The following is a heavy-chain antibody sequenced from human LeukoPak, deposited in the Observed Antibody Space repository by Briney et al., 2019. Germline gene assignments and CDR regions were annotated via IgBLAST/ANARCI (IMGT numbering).Heavy chain of an antibody. V-gene: IGHV4-30-4*01. CDR1: GGSISSGDYY. CDR2: IYYSGST. CDR3: ARGRGELLQGFDY. D-gene: IGHD1-26*01. J-gene: IGHJ4*02. Sequence: PSETLSLTCTVSGGSISSGDYYWSWLRQPPGKGLEWIGYIYYSGSTYYNPSLKSRVTISVDTSKNQFSLKLSSVTAADTAVYYCARGRGELLQGFDYWGQGTLVTVSS.